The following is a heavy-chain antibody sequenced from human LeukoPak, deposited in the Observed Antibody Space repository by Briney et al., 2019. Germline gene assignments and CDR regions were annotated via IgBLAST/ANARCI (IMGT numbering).Heavy chain of an antibody. CDR2: INPNSGGT. CDR1: GYTFTDCY. Sequence: ASVKVSCKTSGYTFTDCYLHWVRQAPGQGLEWMGWINPNSGGTHYAQKYQGRVTMTSDTSSSTAYMELNRLDSDDTAVYFCARERRKGVVSPIVDYLGQGPLLTVSS. V-gene: IGHV1-2*02. D-gene: IGHD2-15*01. CDR3: ARERRKGVVSPIVDY. J-gene: IGHJ4*02.